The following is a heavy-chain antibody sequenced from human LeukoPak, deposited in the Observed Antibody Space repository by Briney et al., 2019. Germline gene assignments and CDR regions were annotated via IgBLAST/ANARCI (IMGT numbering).Heavy chain of an antibody. CDR1: GFSISSGCY. CDR3: ARVAAGTGFFQH. D-gene: IGHD6-13*01. Sequence: SETLSLTCTVSGFSISSGCYWGWIRQPPGKGLEWIGNIYHSGSTYYNPSLKSRVAISVDTSKNQFSLKVSSVTAADTAVCYCARVAAGTGFFQHWGQGTLVTVSS. CDR2: IYHSGST. V-gene: IGHV4-38-2*02. J-gene: IGHJ1*01.